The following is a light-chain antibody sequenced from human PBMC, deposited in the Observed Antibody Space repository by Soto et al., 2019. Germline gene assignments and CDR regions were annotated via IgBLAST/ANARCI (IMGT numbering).Light chain of an antibody. CDR2: AAS. CDR3: QQSWRSPFT. J-gene: IGKJ2*01. CDR1: QTVATS. Sequence: DIQMTQSPSSLSASVGDRVTITCRASQTVATSLSWYQQKPGKAPKLLIYAASTLQSGVPSRFSGSGSATGVTLTINSLQPEDFGSYYCQQSWRSPFTFGQGTKLEIK. V-gene: IGKV1-39*01.